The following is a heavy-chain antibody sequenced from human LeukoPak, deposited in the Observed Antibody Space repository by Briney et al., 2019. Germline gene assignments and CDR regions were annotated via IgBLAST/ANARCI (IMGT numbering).Heavy chain of an antibody. J-gene: IGHJ4*02. V-gene: IGHV1-58*01. D-gene: IGHD3-22*01. Sequence: TSVKVSCKASGFTFTSSAVQWVRQARGQRLEWIGWIVVGSGNTNYAQKFQERVTITRDMSTSTAYMELSSLRSEDTAVYYRAASPDYYDSSGYSYYFDYWGQGTLVTVSS. CDR2: IVVGSGNT. CDR3: AASPDYYDSSGYSYYFDY. CDR1: GFTFTSSA.